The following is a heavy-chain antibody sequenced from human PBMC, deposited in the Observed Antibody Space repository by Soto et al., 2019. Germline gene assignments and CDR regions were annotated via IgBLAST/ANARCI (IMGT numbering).Heavy chain of an antibody. J-gene: IGHJ4*02. V-gene: IGHV4-59*01. CDR3: ARDLLNGYSLDY. Sequence: PSETLSLTCTASGCSLSNYFWGWVRQPPGKGLEWIGYIYYSGRTDYNPSLKSRVTISVDTSKNQFSLRLSSVTAADTAVYYCARDLLNGYSLDYWGQGALVTVSS. CDR1: GCSLSNYF. D-gene: IGHD2-15*01. CDR2: IYYSGRT.